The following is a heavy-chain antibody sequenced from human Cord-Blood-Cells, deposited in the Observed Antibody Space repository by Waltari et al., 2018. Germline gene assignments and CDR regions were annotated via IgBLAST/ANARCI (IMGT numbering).Heavy chain of an antibody. J-gene: IGHJ4*02. V-gene: IGHV3-23*01. Sequence: EVQLLESGGGLVQPGGSLRLSCAASGFTFSSYAMSWVRQAPGKGREGVSAISGSGGSTYYADSVKGRFTISRDNSKNTLYLQMNSLRAEDTAVYYCAKVRWELLREDYWGQGTLVTVSS. CDR1: GFTFSSYA. CDR2: ISGSGGST. D-gene: IGHD1-26*01. CDR3: AKVRWELLREDY.